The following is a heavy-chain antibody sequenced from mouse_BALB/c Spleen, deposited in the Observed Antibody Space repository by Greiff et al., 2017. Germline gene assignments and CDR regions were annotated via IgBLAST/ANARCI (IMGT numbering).Heavy chain of an antibody. Sequence: EVQLVESGGGLVKPGGSLKLSCAASGFTFSSCTMSWVRQTPEKRLEWVATISSGGGNTYYPDSVKGRFTISRDNAKNNLYLQMSSLRSEDTALYYCARFITTALDYWGQGTTLTVSS. D-gene: IGHD1-2*01. V-gene: IGHV5-9*03. J-gene: IGHJ2*01. CDR3: ARFITTALDY. CDR2: ISSGGGNT. CDR1: GFTFSSCT.